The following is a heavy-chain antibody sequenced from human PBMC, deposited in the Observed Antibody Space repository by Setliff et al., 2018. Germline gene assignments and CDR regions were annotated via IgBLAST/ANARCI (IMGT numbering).Heavy chain of an antibody. CDR2: ISSSSGLI. CDR3: ARSAVAVPGQFYFDN. V-gene: IGHV3-48*01. D-gene: IGHD6-19*01. Sequence: PGESLKISCAASGFTFSTYAMNWLRQAPGKGLEWVSYISSSSGLIYYADSVKGRFTISRDEAKNSLYLQMNSLRTEETAVYYCARSAVAVPGQFYFDNWGQGTQVTVSS. CDR1: GFTFSTYA. J-gene: IGHJ4*02.